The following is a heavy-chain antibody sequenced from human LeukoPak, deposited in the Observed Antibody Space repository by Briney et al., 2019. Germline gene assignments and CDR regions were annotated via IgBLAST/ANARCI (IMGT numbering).Heavy chain of an antibody. CDR1: GGSFSGYY. CDR2: INHSGST. V-gene: IGHV4-34*01. J-gene: IGHJ4*02. D-gene: IGHD2-8*01. CDR3: ARGKMVYAIRYYFDY. Sequence: SETLSLTCAVYGGSFSGYYWSWIRQPPGKGLEWIGEINHSGSTNYNPSLKSRVTISVDTSKNQFSLKLSSVTAADTAVYYCARGKMVYAIRYYFDYWGQGTLVTVSS.